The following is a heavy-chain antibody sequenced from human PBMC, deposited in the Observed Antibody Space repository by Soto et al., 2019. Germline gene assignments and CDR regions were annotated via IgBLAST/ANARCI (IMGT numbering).Heavy chain of an antibody. CDR2: ISASNGNT. CDR1: GYTFSRYG. J-gene: IGHJ5*02. Sequence: QVQLVQSGAEVKKPGASVKVSCKASGYTFSRYGISWVRQAPGQGFEWMGWISASNGNTNHAQKFQGRVTMTTDTSTTTAYMELRSLRSDDTAMYYCARDWGSIPAAGWSWGQGTLVTVSS. V-gene: IGHV1-18*01. D-gene: IGHD6-13*01. CDR3: ARDWGSIPAAGWS.